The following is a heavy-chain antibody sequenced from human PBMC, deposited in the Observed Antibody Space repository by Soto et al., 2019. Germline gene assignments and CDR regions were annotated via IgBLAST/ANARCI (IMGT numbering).Heavy chain of an antibody. Sequence: QVQLVESGGGVVQPGRSLRLSCAASGFTFSSYAMHWVRQAPGKGLEWVAVISYDGSNKYYADSVKGRFTISRDNSKNTLYLQMNSLRAEDTAVYYCARDGGGSCPDYWGQGTLVTVSS. CDR3: ARDGGGSCPDY. D-gene: IGHD2-15*01. CDR1: GFTFSSYA. CDR2: ISYDGSNK. J-gene: IGHJ4*02. V-gene: IGHV3-30-3*01.